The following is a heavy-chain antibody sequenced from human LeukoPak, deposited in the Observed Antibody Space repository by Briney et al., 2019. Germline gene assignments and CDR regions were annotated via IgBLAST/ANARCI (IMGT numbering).Heavy chain of an antibody. CDR2: IYTSGST. J-gene: IGHJ4*02. D-gene: IGHD2-15*01. CDR1: GGSISSYY. Sequence: SETLSLTCTVSGGSISSYYWSWIRQPAGQGLEWIGRIYTSGSTSYNPSLKSRVTMSLDTSKNQFSLKLSSVTDAVTAVYCSAGGYCSGGSCSSGSSFVYWGQGTLVTVSS. CDR3: AGGYCSGGSCSSGSSFVY. V-gene: IGHV4-4*07.